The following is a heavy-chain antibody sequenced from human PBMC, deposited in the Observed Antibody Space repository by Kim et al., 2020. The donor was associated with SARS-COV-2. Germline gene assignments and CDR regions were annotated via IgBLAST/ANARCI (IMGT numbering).Heavy chain of an antibody. CDR3: VKGAYYGSGSYYRDAFDI. V-gene: IGHV3-64D*06. J-gene: IGHJ3*02. CDR1: GFTFSSYA. Sequence: GGSLRLSCSASGFTFSSYAMHWVRQAPGKGLEYVSAISSNGGSTYYADSVKGRFTISRDNSKNTLYLQMSSLRAEDTAVYYCVKGAYYGSGSYYRDAFDIWGQGTMVTVSS. CDR2: ISSNGGST. D-gene: IGHD3-10*01.